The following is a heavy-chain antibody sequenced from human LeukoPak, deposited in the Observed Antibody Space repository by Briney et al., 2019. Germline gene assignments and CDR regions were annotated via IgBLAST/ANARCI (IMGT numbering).Heavy chain of an antibody. D-gene: IGHD5-24*01. Sequence: SETLSLTCTVSGGSLSSYYWSWIRQPPGKGLEWIGYIYYSGSTNYSPSLKSRVTVSVDTSKNQFSLKLSSVTAADTAVYYCARFYDRRDRYYFDYWGQGTLVTVSS. CDR3: ARFYDRRDRYYFDY. CDR1: GGSLSSYY. CDR2: IYYSGST. V-gene: IGHV4-59*01. J-gene: IGHJ4*02.